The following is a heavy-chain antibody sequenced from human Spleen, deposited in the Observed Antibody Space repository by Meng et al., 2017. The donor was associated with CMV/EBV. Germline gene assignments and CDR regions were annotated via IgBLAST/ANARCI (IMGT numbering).Heavy chain of an antibody. Sequence: GESLKISCAASGFTVSSNYMSWVRQAPGKGLEWVSVIYSGGSTYYADSVKGRFTISRDNSKNTLYLQMNSLRAEDTAVYYCARTKPYCSSTSCYSYYYYGMDVWGQGTTVTVSS. CDR1: GFTVSSNY. CDR2: IYSGGST. CDR3: ARTKPYCSSTSCYSYYYYGMDV. J-gene: IGHJ6*02. D-gene: IGHD2-2*01. V-gene: IGHV3-53*01.